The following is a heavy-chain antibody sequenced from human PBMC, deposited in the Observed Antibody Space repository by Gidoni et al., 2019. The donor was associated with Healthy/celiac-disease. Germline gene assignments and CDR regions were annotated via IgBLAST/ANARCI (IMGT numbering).Heavy chain of an antibody. CDR3: ARLSSSWSLYYFDY. D-gene: IGHD6-13*01. V-gene: IGHV4-39*01. CDR2: IYYSGST. Sequence: QLQLQESGPGLVKPSETLSLICTVSGGSISSSSYYWGWIRQPPGKGLECNGSIYYSGSTYYNPALKSRVTISVDTTKNQFSLMLSSVTAADTALYYCARLSSSWSLYYFDYWGQGTLVTVSS. CDR1: GGSISSSSYY. J-gene: IGHJ4*02.